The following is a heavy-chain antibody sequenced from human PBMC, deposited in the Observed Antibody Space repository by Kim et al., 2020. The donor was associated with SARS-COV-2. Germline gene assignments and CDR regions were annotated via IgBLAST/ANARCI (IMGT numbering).Heavy chain of an antibody. CDR2: INGDATST. J-gene: IGHJ5*02. D-gene: IGHD2-21*01. Sequence: GGSLRLSCAASGFTFSVYWMHWVRQGPGKGLMWVSRINGDATSTSYADSVKGRFTVSRDNAKNTLYLQMNSLRAEDTAVYYCARDFLNGGDTWGQGTLVTVSS. V-gene: IGHV3-74*01. CDR3: ARDFLNGGDT. CDR1: GFTFSVYW.